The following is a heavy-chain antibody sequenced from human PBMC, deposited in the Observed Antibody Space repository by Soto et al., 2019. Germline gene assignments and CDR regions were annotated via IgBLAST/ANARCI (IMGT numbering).Heavy chain of an antibody. J-gene: IGHJ4*02. CDR3: ARVLDSSGYYKPFDY. V-gene: IGHV3-74*01. CDR2: INSDGSST. D-gene: IGHD3-22*01. Sequence: EVQLVESGGGLVQPGGSLRLSCAASGFTFSSYWMHWVRRAPGKGLVWVSRINSDGSSTSYADSVKGRFTISRDNAKNTLYLQMNSLRAEDTAVYYCARVLDSSGYYKPFDYWGQGTLVTVSS. CDR1: GFTFSSYW.